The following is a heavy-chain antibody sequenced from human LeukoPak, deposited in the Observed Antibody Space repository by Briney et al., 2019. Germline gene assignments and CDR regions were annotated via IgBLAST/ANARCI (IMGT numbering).Heavy chain of an antibody. V-gene: IGHV1-69*13. CDR3: ARGHGDWVYFDY. CDR1: GGTFSSYA. Sequence: SVKVSCKASGGTFSSYAISWVRQAPGQGLEWMGGTIPIFGTANYAQKFQGRVTITADESTSTAYMELSSLRSEDTAVYYCARGHGDWVYFDYWGQGTLVTVSS. CDR2: TIPIFGTA. D-gene: IGHD4-17*01. J-gene: IGHJ4*02.